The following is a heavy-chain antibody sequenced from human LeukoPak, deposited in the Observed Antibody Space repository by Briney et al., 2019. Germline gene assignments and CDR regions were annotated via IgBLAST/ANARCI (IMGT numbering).Heavy chain of an antibody. CDR1: GFTFSSYE. J-gene: IGHJ4*02. CDR3: ARASVAVAEDY. Sequence: PGGSLRLSCAASGFTFSSYEMNWVRQAPGKGLEWVSYISSSGSTIYYADSVKGRFTISRDNSKNTLYLQMNSLRAEDTAVYYCARASVAVAEDYWGQGTLVTVSS. V-gene: IGHV3-48*03. D-gene: IGHD6-19*01. CDR2: ISSSGSTI.